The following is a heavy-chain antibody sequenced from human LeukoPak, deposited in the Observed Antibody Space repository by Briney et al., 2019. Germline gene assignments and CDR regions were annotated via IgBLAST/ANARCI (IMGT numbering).Heavy chain of an antibody. CDR3: AKELVTYYYDSSGYSDAFDI. J-gene: IGHJ3*02. D-gene: IGHD3-22*01. CDR2: ISGSGGST. V-gene: IGHV3-23*01. CDR1: GFTFNIYG. Sequence: GGTLRLSCAASGFTFNIYGMNWVRQAPGKGLEWVSAISGSGGSTYYADSVKGRFTISRDNSKNTLYLQMNSLRAEDTAVYYCAKELVTYYYDSSGYSDAFDIWGQGTMVTVSS.